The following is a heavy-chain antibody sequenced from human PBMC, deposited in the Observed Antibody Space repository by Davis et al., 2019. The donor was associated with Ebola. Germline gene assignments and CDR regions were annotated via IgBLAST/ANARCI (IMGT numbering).Heavy chain of an antibody. CDR2: IDPSDSYS. CDR3: ARQSEMATINFDY. D-gene: IGHD5-24*01. V-gene: IGHV5-10-1*01. CDR1: GYSFTSYW. Sequence: GESLKISCKGSGYSFTSYWISWVRQVPGKGLEWMGRIDPSDSYSNYSPSFQGHVTISADKSISTAYLQWSSLKASDTAMYYCARQSEMATINFDYWGQGTLVTVSS. J-gene: IGHJ4*02.